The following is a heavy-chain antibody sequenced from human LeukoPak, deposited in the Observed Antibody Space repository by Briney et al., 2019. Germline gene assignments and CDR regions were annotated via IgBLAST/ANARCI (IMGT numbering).Heavy chain of an antibody. CDR1: GYTFTSYG. V-gene: IGHV1-18*01. CDR2: INPYNGNT. CDR3: AREAIVVIPAARGKWFDR. D-gene: IGHD2-2*01. J-gene: IGHJ5*02. Sequence: ASVKVSCKASGYTFTSYGISWVRQAPGQGLEWMGWINPYNGNTNYAQKLQGRVTMTTDTSTSTAYMELRSLRSEDTAVYYCAREAIVVIPAARGKWFDRWGQGTLVTVSS.